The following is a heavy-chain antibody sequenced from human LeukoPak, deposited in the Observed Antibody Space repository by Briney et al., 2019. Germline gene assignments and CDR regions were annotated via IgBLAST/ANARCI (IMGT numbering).Heavy chain of an antibody. J-gene: IGHJ4*02. CDR2: IYHSGST. CDR3: ARLGGYSSSSLDY. V-gene: IGHV4-38-2*01. D-gene: IGHD6-6*01. CDR1: GYSISIGYY. Sequence: SSETLSLTSAVSGYSISIGYYWGWIRQPPGKGLEWIGSIYHSGSTYYNPSLKSRVTISVDTSKNQFSLKLSSVTTADTAVYYCARLGGYSSSSLDYWGQGTLVTVSS.